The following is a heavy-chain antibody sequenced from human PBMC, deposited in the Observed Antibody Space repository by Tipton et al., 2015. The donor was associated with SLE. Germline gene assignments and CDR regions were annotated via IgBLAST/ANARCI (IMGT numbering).Heavy chain of an antibody. CDR2: IIPIFGTA. V-gene: IGHV1-69*06. CDR1: GYTFTGYY. CDR3: ARAYRGDSIH. D-gene: IGHD3-22*01. J-gene: IGHJ4*02. Sequence: QVQLVQSGAEVKKPGASVTVSCKASGYTFTGYYMHWVRQAPGQGLEWMGGIIPIFGTANYAQKFQGRVTLTADKSTSTAYMELSSLRSEDTAVYYCARAYRGDSIHWGQGSLVTVSS.